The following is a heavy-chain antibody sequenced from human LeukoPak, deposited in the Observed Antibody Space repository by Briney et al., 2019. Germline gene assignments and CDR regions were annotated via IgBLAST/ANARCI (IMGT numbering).Heavy chain of an antibody. D-gene: IGHD2-2*01. J-gene: IGHJ1*01. CDR3: ARDGVGYCSSTSCLEYFQH. CDR2: ISAYNGNT. Sequence: GASVKVSCKASGYTFSSYGISWVRQAPGQGLEWMGWISAYNGNTNYAQKLQGRVTMTTDTSTSTAYMELRSLRSDDTAVYYCARDGVGYCSSTSCLEYFQHWGQGTLVTVSS. V-gene: IGHV1-18*01. CDR1: GYTFSSYG.